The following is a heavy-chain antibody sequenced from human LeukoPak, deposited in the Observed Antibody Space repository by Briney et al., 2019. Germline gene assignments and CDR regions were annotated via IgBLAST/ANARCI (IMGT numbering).Heavy chain of an antibody. V-gene: IGHV3-30-3*01. CDR1: GFTFSSYA. CDR2: ISYDGSNK. Sequence: GRSLRLSCAASGFTFSSYAMHWVRQAPGKGLEWVAVISYDGSNKYYADSVKGRFTISRDNSENTLYVQINSLRPEDTAVYYCARDPKGGFSYGWGAFDIWGQGTVVTVSS. CDR3: ARDPKGGFSYGWGAFDI. D-gene: IGHD5-18*01. J-gene: IGHJ3*02.